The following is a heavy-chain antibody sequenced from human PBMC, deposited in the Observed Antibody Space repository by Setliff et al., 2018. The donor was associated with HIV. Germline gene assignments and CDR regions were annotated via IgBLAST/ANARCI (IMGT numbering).Heavy chain of an antibody. CDR3: ARRRDGYNSAPWRNDY. Sequence: SETLSLTCAVSGYSISSGYYWAWIRQPPGKGLEWVASIYFSGTPYYNPSLKNRVTISVDTSKNQFSLKLSSVTAADTAVYYCARRRDGYNSAPWRNDYWGQGTLVTVSS. CDR2: IYFSGTP. CDR1: GYSISSGYY. D-gene: IGHD5-12*01. J-gene: IGHJ4*02. V-gene: IGHV4-38-2*01.